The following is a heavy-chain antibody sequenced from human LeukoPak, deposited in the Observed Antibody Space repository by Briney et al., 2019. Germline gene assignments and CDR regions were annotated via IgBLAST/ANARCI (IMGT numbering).Heavy chain of an antibody. D-gene: IGHD2-2*01. CDR1: GYTFSNYG. J-gene: IGHJ3*02. CDR2: ISAYNGNT. V-gene: IGHV1-18*01. Sequence: EASVKVSCKASGYTFSNYGISWVRQAPGQGLEWMGWISAYNGNTNYAQKLQGRVTMTTDTSTSTAYMELRSLRSDDTAVYYCARDSGRQYQLRNDAFDIWGQGTMVTVSS. CDR3: ARDSGRQYQLRNDAFDI.